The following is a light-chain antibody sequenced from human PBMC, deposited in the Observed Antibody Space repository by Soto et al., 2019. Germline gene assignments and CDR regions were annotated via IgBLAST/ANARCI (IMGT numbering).Light chain of an antibody. CDR2: EVS. CDR1: SSDVGSYNL. Sequence: QSALTQPASVSGSPGQSITISCTGTSSDVGSYNLVSWYQQHPGKAPKVMIYEVSKRPSGVPNRFSGSKSGYTASLTISGLQAEHEADYYCCSYAGSSTYVFGTGTKLTVL. J-gene: IGLJ1*01. CDR3: CSYAGSSTYV. V-gene: IGLV2-23*02.